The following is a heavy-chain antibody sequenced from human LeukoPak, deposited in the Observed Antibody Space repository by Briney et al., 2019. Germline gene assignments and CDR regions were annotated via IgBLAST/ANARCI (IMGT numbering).Heavy chain of an antibody. CDR1: GNSISKFA. CDR3: TTRSCGAGACSSSFYYYYGLHF. V-gene: IGHV1-69*13. J-gene: IGHJ4*03. CDR2: IIPLFGTA. Sequence: ASVKVPCKASGNSISKFAVSWVRQAPGQGLEWMGGIIPLFGTADYPQKFQGRVTITADESTSTTYMELSSLKSEDTATYYCTTRSCGAGACSSSFYYYYGLHFWGQGTPVFVSS. D-gene: IGHD3-16*01.